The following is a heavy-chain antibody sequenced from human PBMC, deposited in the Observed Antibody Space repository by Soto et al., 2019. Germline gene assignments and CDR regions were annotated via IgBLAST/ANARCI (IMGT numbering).Heavy chain of an antibody. D-gene: IGHD1-1*01. V-gene: IGHV4-30-4*01. Sequence: QVQLQESGPGLVKPSQTLSLTCTVSGGSISSGDSYWSWIRQPPGKGLEWIGYIYYSGTTYYNPSPKSRVTISVDTSRNQFSLKLTSVTAADTAVYYCVRDRAGMGTGDYWGQGTLVTVSS. CDR1: GGSISSGDSY. CDR3: VRDRAGMGTGDY. CDR2: IYYSGTT. J-gene: IGHJ4*02.